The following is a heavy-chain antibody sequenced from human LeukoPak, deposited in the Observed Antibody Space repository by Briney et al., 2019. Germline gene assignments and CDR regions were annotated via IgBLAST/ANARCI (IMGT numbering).Heavy chain of an antibody. CDR1: GGTFSSYA. CDR2: IIPIFGTA. V-gene: IGHV1-69*13. CDR3: ARSRAYYYGMDV. J-gene: IGHJ6*02. Sequence: GASVKVSCKASGGTFSSYAISWVRQAPGQGLEWMGGIIPIFGTANYAQKFQGRVTITADESTSTAYMELSSLRSEDTAVYYCARSRAYYYGMDVWGQGATDTVSS.